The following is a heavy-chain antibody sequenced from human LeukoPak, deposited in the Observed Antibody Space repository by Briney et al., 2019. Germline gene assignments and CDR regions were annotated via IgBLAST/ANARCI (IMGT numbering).Heavy chain of an antibody. Sequence: SETLSLTCTVSGGSISSGSYYWSWIRQPPGKGLEWIGSIFHSGSTHYNPSLKSRVTISVDTSKNQFSLRLSSVTAADTAVYYCARYRRYDYVWGSYPKLFDYWGQGTLVTVSS. J-gene: IGHJ4*02. D-gene: IGHD3-16*02. V-gene: IGHV4-39*07. CDR2: IFHSGST. CDR1: GGSISSGSYY. CDR3: ARYRRYDYVWGSYPKLFDY.